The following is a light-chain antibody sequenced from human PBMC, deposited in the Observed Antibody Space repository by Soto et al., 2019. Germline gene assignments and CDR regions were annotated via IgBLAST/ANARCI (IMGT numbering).Light chain of an antibody. CDR3: SSYAGGYYL. CDR2: GVS. Sequence: SLLTQPSSVYGSPGQSITISCTGTSSDVGNYNYVSWYQQHPGKAPKLMIFGVSNRPSGVSDRFSGPKSGNTASLTISGLQAEDEADYHSSSYAGGYYLFGPGTKVPVL. V-gene: IGLV2-14*03. J-gene: IGLJ1*01. CDR1: SSDVGNYNY.